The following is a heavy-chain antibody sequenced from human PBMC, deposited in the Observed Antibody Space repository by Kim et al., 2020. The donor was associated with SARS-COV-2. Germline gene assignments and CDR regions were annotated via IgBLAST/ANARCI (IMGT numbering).Heavy chain of an antibody. CDR3: ARDLTPGIAAANFDY. V-gene: IGHV1-69*13. J-gene: IGHJ4*02. D-gene: IGHD6-13*01. CDR2: IIPIFGTA. CDR1: GGTFSSYA. Sequence: SVKVSCKASGGTFSSYAISWVRQAPGQGLEWMGGIIPIFGTANYAQKFQGRVTITADESTSTAYMELSSLRSEDTAVYYCARDLTPGIAAANFDYWGQGTLVTVSS.